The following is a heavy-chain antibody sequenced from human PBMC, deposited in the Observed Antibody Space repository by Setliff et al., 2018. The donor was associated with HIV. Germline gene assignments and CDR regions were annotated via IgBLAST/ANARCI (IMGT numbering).Heavy chain of an antibody. Sequence: SVKVSCKASGYDFNIYGISWVRQAPGQGLEWMGGIVPILRATTSAQKFKGRLSITADTSTSTAYMDLNSLKSEDTAIYYCARFPGIAVSGTAGFDYWGQGALVTVSS. J-gene: IGHJ4*02. CDR1: GYDFNIYG. CDR2: IVPILRAT. D-gene: IGHD6-19*01. V-gene: IGHV1-69*10. CDR3: ARFPGIAVSGTAGFDY.